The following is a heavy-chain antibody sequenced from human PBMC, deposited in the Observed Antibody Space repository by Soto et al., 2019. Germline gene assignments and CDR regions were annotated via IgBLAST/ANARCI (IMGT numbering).Heavy chain of an antibody. D-gene: IGHD3-22*01. CDR3: ARDDYYDSSGYYDY. J-gene: IGHJ4*02. V-gene: IGHV3-33*01. CDR2: IWDDGSNK. CDR1: GFTFSSYG. Sequence: GGSLRLSCAASGFTFSSYGMHWVRQAPGKGLEWVAVIWDDGSNKYYADSVKGRFTISRDNSKNTLYLQMNSLRAEDTAVYYCARDDYYDSSGYYDYWGQGTLATVSS.